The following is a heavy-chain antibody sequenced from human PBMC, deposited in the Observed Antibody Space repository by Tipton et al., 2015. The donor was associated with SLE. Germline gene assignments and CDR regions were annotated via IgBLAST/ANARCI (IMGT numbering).Heavy chain of an antibody. CDR3: ARHEAAPGTAGWFFDL. CDR1: GGSLSDYY. V-gene: IGHV4-34*01. Sequence: TLSLTCAVYGGSLSDYYWSWIRQPPGKGLEWIGEINENGRATYNPSLKSRVTISVGTSRNQLSLNLRSATAADTAAYYCARHEAAPGTAGWFFDLWGRGTLVTVSS. J-gene: IGHJ2*01. D-gene: IGHD6-13*01. CDR2: INENGRA.